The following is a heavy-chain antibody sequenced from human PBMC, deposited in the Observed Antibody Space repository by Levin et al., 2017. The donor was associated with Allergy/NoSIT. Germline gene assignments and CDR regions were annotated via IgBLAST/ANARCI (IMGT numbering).Heavy chain of an antibody. CDR3: AKGGFDAFDI. V-gene: IGHV3-30*02. J-gene: IGHJ3*02. CDR1: GFTFSTYG. CDR2: IWLDGSKE. Sequence: PGGSLRLSCAGSGFTFSTYGMNWVRQAAGKGLEWVAGIWLDGSKEYYGDSVKGRFTISRDNSKNTLYLQMNSLRAEDTAVYYCAKGGFDAFDIWGQGTMVTVSS. D-gene: IGHD3-16*01.